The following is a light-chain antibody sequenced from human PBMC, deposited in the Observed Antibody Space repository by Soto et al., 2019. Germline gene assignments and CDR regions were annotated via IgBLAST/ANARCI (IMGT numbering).Light chain of an antibody. CDR2: GAS. J-gene: IGKJ4*01. V-gene: IGKV1-39*01. CDR1: QSLSSY. CDR3: QQTYSTPNT. Sequence: DIQMTQSPSSLSASVGDRVTITCRASQSLSSYLNWYQQKPGKAPKLLIYGASSLQSGVPSRFSGSGSGTDYTLTISSLQPEDFTTYYCQQTYSTPNTFGGGTKVEIK.